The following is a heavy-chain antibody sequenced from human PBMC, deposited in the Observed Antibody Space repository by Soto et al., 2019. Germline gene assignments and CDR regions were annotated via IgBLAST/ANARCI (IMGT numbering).Heavy chain of an antibody. V-gene: IGHV3-20*04. CDR3: ARDHRWCYEYGDHGDS. J-gene: IGHJ4*02. CDR2: INRHGDST. Sequence: EVHLVESGGGVLRPGGSLRLSCAASGFGFDEYGMSWVRQGPGKGLEWVSGINRHGDSTGYADSVKGGFTISRDNAKNSLYLEMNGLRAEDTAFYYCARDHRWCYEYGDHGDSWGQGTLVTVSS. CDR1: GFGFDEYG. D-gene: IGHD3-16*01.